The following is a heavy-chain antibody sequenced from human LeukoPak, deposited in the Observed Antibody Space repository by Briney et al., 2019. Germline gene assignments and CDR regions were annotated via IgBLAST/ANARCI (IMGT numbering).Heavy chain of an antibody. CDR3: ARARTSVLNNWFDP. CDR2: ISSSSSSYI. D-gene: IGHD2-21*01. Sequence: GGSLRLSCAASGFTFSSYSMNWVRQAPGKGLEWVSSISSSSSSYIYYADSVKGRFTISRDNAKNSLYLQMNSLRAEDTAVYYCARARTSVLNNWFDPWGQGTLVTVSS. J-gene: IGHJ5*02. CDR1: GFTFSSYS. V-gene: IGHV3-21*01.